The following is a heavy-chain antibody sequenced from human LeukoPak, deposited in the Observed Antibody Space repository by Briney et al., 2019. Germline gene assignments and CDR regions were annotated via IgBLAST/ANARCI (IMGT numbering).Heavy chain of an antibody. J-gene: IGHJ4*02. V-gene: IGHV3-15*01. CDR2: IKSKTDGGTT. CDR3: TTVGADDGDSEFDY. Sequence: PGGCLRLSCVPSLFSLTNAWMSWVRPAPGRGLEWVGRIKSKTDGGTTDYAAPVKGRFTISRDDSKNTLYLQMNSLKTEDTAVYYCTTVGADDGDSEFDYWGQGTLVTVSS. D-gene: IGHD4-17*01. CDR1: LFSLTNAW.